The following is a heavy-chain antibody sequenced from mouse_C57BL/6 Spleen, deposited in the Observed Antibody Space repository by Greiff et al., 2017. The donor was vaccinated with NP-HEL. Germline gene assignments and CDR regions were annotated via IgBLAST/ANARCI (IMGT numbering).Heavy chain of an antibody. V-gene: IGHV1-69*01. CDR1: GYTFTSYW. D-gene: IGHD4-1*01. J-gene: IGHJ2*01. CDR2: IDPSDSYT. Sequence: QVQLQQPGAELVMPGASVKLSCKAYGYTFTSYWMHWVKQRPGQGLEWIGEIDPSDSYTNYNQKFKGKSTLTVDKSSSTAYMQLSSLTSEDSAVYYCARKTGKRPFDYWGQGTTLTVSS. CDR3: ARKTGKRPFDY.